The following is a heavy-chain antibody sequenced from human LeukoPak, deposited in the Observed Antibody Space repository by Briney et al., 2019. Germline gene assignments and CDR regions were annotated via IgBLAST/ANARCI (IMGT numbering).Heavy chain of an antibody. CDR2: ISSNGGST. D-gene: IGHD2-2*02. Sequence: GGSLRLSCAASGFTFSSYAMHWVRQAPGQGLEYVSAISSNGGSTYYANSVKGRFTISRDNSKNTLYLQMGSLRAEDMAVYYCARAAIRRGGNWFDPWGQGTLVTVSS. V-gene: IGHV3-64*01. J-gene: IGHJ5*02. CDR1: GFTFSSYA. CDR3: ARAAIRRGGNWFDP.